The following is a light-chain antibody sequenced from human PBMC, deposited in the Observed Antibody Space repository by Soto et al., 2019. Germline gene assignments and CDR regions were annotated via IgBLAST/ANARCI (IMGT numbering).Light chain of an antibody. CDR1: SSNIGAGYD. V-gene: IGLV1-40*01. CDR2: GNN. Sequence: QSVLTQPPSVSGAPGQRVTFSCTGSSSNIGAGYDVHWYHQLPGTAPKLLIYGNNNRPSGVPDRFSGSRSGTSASLAITGLQAEDEADYYCQSYDSSLSVWVFGGGTKLTVL. CDR3: QSYDSSLSVWV. J-gene: IGLJ3*02.